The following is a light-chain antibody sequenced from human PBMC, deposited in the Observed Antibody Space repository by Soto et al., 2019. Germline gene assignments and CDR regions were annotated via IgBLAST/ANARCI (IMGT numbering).Light chain of an antibody. Sequence: EVVFTQSPVTLSLSPCERANLSCRASQSFRGLLAWYQQKPGQAPRLLIYDAYNRATGIPPRFSGSGSGTDFTLTISSLEPEDSAVYYCQQRHMWPITFGQGTRLEIK. J-gene: IGKJ5*01. CDR3: QQRHMWPIT. CDR2: DAY. V-gene: IGKV3-11*01. CDR1: QSFRGL.